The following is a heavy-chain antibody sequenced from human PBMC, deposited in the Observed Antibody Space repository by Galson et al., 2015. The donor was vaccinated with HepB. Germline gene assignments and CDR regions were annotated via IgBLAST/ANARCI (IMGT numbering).Heavy chain of an antibody. CDR3: AARDDYGDYVLAVDI. Sequence: SVKVSCKASGFTFTSSAVQWVRQARGQRLEWIGWIVVGSGNTNYAQKFQERVTITRDMSTSTAYMELSSLRSEDTAVYYCAARDDYGDYVLAVDIWGQGTMVTVSS. D-gene: IGHD4-17*01. V-gene: IGHV1-58*01. J-gene: IGHJ3*02. CDR2: IVVGSGNT. CDR1: GFTFTSSA.